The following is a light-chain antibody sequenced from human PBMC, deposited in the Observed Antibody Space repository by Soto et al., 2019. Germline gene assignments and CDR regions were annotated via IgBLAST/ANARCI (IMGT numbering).Light chain of an antibody. CDR2: KAS. CDR1: QSISSW. J-gene: IGKJ2*01. Sequence: DIQMTQSPSTLSASVGDRVTITCRASQSISSWLAWYQQKPGKAPKLLIYKASSLESGVPSRFSGSGSGTEFTRTISSLQPYDFATYYGQQYNSYPYTFGQGTKLEIK. V-gene: IGKV1-5*03. CDR3: QQYNSYPYT.